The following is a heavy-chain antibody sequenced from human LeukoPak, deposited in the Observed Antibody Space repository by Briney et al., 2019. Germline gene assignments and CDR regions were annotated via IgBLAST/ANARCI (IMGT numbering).Heavy chain of an antibody. J-gene: IGHJ4*02. CDR2: IHYSGST. D-gene: IGHD6-19*01. CDR1: GGSFSGYY. Sequence: SETLSLTCAVYGGSFSGYYWSWVRRPPEKGLEWIGYIHYSGSTTYNPSLKSRVTMSVDTSKNQFSLKLTSVTAADTAVFYCARSYSSGWFYFDDWGQGTLVTVSS. V-gene: IGHV4-59*08. CDR3: ARSYSSGWFYFDD.